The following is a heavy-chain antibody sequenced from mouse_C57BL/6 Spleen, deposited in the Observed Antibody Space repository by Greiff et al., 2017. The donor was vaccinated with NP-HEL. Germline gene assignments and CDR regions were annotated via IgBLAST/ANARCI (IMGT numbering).Heavy chain of an antibody. Sequence: EVKLVESGGGLVQPGGSLKLSCAASGFTFSDYYMYWVRQTPEKRLEWVAYISNGGGSTYYPDTVKGRFTISRDNAKNTLYLQMSRLKSEDTAMYYCARETAGPYAMDYWGQGTSVTVSS. CDR3: ARETAGPYAMDY. CDR1: GFTFSDYY. D-gene: IGHD3-2*01. V-gene: IGHV5-12*01. CDR2: ISNGGGST. J-gene: IGHJ4*01.